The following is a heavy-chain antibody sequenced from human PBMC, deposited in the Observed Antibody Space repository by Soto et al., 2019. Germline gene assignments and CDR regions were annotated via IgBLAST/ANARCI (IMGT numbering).Heavy chain of an antibody. V-gene: IGHV4-4*02. J-gene: IGHJ4*02. CDR2: IYYSGGT. D-gene: IGHD6-19*01. Sequence: QVQLQESGPGLVRPSGTLSLTCAVSGDSINSNYCWTWVRQPPGKGLEWIAEIYYSGGTSYNPPLKSRVTISIDKSKNQFSLNLTSVTAADTAMYYCARDTGWGLGYWGQGTLVTVSS. CDR1: GDSINSNYC. CDR3: ARDTGWGLGY.